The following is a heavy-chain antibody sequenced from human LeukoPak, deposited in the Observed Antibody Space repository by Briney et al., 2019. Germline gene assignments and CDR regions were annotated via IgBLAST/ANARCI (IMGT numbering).Heavy chain of an antibody. Sequence: PSETLSLTCSVSGYSISSGNYWGWIRLPPGQGLQWIGSIYHSGSTYYNPSLKSRVTISVDTSKNQFSLKLSSVTAADTAIYYCASDYDIVVVRFWGQGTLVTVSS. D-gene: IGHD2-21*01. V-gene: IGHV4-38-2*02. CDR3: ASDYDIVVVRF. CDR1: GYSISSGNY. CDR2: IYHSGST. J-gene: IGHJ4*02.